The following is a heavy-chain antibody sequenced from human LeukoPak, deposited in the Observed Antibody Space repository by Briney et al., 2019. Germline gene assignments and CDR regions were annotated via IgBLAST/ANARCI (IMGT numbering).Heavy chain of an antibody. CDR2: FYNSGST. J-gene: IGHJ6*03. Sequence: SETLSLTCTVSGGSISGYYWSWIRQPAGKGLEWIGRFYNSGSTNYNPSLKSRVTMSVDTSQNQQFSLKSSSVTAADTAVYYCARVNPLSYYIDVWGKGTTVTVSS. CDR3: ARVNPLSYYIDV. D-gene: IGHD2-21*01. CDR1: GGSISGYY. V-gene: IGHV4-4*07.